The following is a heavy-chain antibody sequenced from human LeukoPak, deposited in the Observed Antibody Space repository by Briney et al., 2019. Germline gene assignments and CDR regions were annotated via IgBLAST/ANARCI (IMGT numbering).Heavy chain of an antibody. J-gene: IGHJ4*02. Sequence: SETLSLTCTVSGGSISNYYWGWIRQPPGKGLEWIGSIYYSGSTYYNPSLKSRVTISVDTSKNQFSLRLSSVTAADTAVYYCARHVVAVAAPDYWGQGTLVTVSS. V-gene: IGHV4-39*01. D-gene: IGHD6-19*01. CDR3: ARHVVAVAAPDY. CDR2: IYYSGST. CDR1: GGSISNYY.